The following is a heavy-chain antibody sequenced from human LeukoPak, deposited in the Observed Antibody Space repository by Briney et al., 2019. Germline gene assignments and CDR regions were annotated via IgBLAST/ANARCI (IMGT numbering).Heavy chain of an antibody. CDR3: ARLGVAWVAVTFFDY. Sequence: SETLSLTCTVSGGSISSSSYYWGWIRQPPGKGLEWIGSIYYSGSTYYNPSLKSRATISVDTSKNQFSLKLSSVTAADTAVYYCARLGVAWVAVTFFDYWGQGTLVTVSS. V-gene: IGHV4-39*01. CDR2: IYYSGST. CDR1: GGSISSSSYY. D-gene: IGHD6-19*01. J-gene: IGHJ4*02.